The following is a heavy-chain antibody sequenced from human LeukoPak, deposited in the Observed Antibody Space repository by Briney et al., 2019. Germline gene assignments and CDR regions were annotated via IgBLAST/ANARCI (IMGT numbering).Heavy chain of an antibody. V-gene: IGHV4-61*02. Sequence: SQTLSLTCTVSGGSISSGDYYWSWIRQHPGKGLEWIGRIYTSGSTNYNPSLKSRVTMSVDTSKNQFSLKLSSVTAADTAVYYCARVGYSSSWYDPGGDYNWFDPWGQGTLVTVSS. D-gene: IGHD6-13*01. CDR3: ARVGYSSSWYDPGGDYNWFDP. CDR1: GGSISSGDYY. J-gene: IGHJ5*02. CDR2: IYTSGST.